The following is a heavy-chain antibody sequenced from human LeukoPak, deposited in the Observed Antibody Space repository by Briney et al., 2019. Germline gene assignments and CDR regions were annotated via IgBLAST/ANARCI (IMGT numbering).Heavy chain of an antibody. J-gene: IGHJ6*03. CDR2: IYYRGST. Sequence: PSETLSLTCTVSGGSISSSSYYWGWIRQPPGKGLEWIGSIYYRGSTYYNPSLKSRVTISVDTSKNQFSLKLSSVTAADTAVYYCARHPSGYYYYYMDVWGKGTTVTVSS. CDR3: ARHPSGYYYYYMDV. D-gene: IGHD1-26*01. CDR1: GGSISSSSYY. V-gene: IGHV4-39*01.